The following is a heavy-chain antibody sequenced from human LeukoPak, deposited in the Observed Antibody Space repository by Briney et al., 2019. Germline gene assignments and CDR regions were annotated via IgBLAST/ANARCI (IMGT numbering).Heavy chain of an antibody. CDR2: IYYSGST. Sequence: SETLSLTCTVSGGSISNYYWSWIRKPPGKGLGWIGNIYYSGSTNYNPSLKSRVTISVDTSKNQFSLKLRAVTAADTAMYYCARRKNSGWSTDAFDIWRQGTMVTVSS. CDR3: ARRKNSGWSTDAFDI. V-gene: IGHV4-59*08. D-gene: IGHD6-19*01. J-gene: IGHJ3*02. CDR1: GGSISNYY.